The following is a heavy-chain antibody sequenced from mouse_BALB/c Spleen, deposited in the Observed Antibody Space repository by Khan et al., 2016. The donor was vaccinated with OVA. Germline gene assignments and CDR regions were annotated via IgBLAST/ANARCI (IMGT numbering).Heavy chain of an antibody. CDR1: EFSLTSFG. D-gene: IGHD1-3*01. Sequence: QVQLKESGPGLVAPSQSLSITCTVSEFSLTSFGVYWVRQPPGMGLEWLVVIWSDGVTTYNSALKSRLSISKDNYKSQTFLKMNNIQTDETAMIYCARNDNPLAFDYWGQGTLVTVSS. CDR3: ARNDNPLAFDY. V-gene: IGHV2-6*02. J-gene: IGHJ4*01. CDR2: IWSDGVT.